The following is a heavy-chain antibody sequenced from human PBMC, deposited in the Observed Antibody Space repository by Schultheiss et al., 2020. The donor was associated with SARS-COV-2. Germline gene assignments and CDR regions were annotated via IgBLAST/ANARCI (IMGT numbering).Heavy chain of an antibody. V-gene: IGHV3-23*01. CDR3: ARVDTVATFFDY. CDR1: GFTFSSYA. J-gene: IGHJ4*02. D-gene: IGHD4-23*01. CDR2: ISGRGTDT. Sequence: GGSLRLSCAASGFTFSSYALSWVRQAPGRGLEWVSGISGRGTDTDYTDSVKGRFTISRDNSKNTLSLQMNSLRAEDTAVYYCARVDTVATFFDYWGQGTPVTVSS.